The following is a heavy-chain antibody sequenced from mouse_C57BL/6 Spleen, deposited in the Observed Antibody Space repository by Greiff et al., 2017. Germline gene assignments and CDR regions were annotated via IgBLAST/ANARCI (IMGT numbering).Heavy chain of an antibody. D-gene: IGHD4-1*01. CDR2: IHPNSGST. J-gene: IGHJ4*01. CDR1: GYTFTSYW. CDR3: ARPSSGMGGYYAMDY. Sequence: VQLQQPGAELAKPGASVKLSCKASGYTFTSYWMHWVKQRPGQGLEWIGMIHPNSGSTNYNEKFKSKATLTVDKSSSTAYMQLYSLTSEDSAVEYGARPSSGMGGYYAMDYWGHGTSVTVSS. V-gene: IGHV1-64*01.